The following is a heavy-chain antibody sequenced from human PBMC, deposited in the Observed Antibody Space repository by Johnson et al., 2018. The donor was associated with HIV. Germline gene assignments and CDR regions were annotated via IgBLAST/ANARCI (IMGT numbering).Heavy chain of an antibody. CDR2: IQEDGSEK. CDR3: ARPIARGASDS. D-gene: IGHD3-10*01. V-gene: IGHV3-7*05. Sequence: VQLVESGGGAVQPGGSLRLSCVASGFSFSTYGMHWLRQAPGKGLQWVANIQEDGSEKYYVDSVRGRFTISRDNAKNSLYLQMNSLRVEDTAVYYCARPIARGASDSWGQGTMVTVSS. J-gene: IGHJ3*02. CDR1: GFSFSTYG.